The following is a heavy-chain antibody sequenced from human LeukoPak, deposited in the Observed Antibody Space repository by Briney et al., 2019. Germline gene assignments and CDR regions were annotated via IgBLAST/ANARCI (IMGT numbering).Heavy chain of an antibody. D-gene: IGHD1-1*01. CDR1: GFTFSSYS. J-gene: IGHJ5*02. CDR2: ISSSSSYI. Sequence: PGGSLRLSCAASGFTFSSYSISWVRQDPGKGLEWVSSISSSSSYIYYADSVEGRFTISRDNAKNSLYLQMNSLRAEDTAVYYCARDPATGWFDPWGQGTLVTVSS. V-gene: IGHV3-21*01. CDR3: ARDPATGWFDP.